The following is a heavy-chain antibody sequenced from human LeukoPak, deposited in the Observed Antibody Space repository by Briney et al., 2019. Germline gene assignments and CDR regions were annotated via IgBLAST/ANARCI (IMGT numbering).Heavy chain of an antibody. CDR3: ARQGELGAFDI. CDR2: IIPIFGTA. CDR1: GGTFSSYA. Sequence: ASVKVSCKASGGTFSSYAISWVRQAPGQGLEWMGGIIPIFGTANYAQKFQGRVTITADESTSTAYMELSSLRSEDTAVYYCARQGELGAFDIWGQGTMVSVSS. J-gene: IGHJ3*02. V-gene: IGHV1-69*13. D-gene: IGHD6-13*01.